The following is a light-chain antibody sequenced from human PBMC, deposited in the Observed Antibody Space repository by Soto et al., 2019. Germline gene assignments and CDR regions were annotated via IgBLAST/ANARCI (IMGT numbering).Light chain of an antibody. CDR2: AAS. J-gene: IGKJ5*01. V-gene: IGKV1-9*01. CDR3: QQLNSYPIT. Sequence: DIHLTQSPSFLSSALVDRVTITCRASQGISSYLAWYQQKPGKAPKLLIYAASTLQSGVPSRFSGSGSGTEFTLTISSLQPEDFATYYCQQLNSYPITFGQGTRLEIK. CDR1: QGISSY.